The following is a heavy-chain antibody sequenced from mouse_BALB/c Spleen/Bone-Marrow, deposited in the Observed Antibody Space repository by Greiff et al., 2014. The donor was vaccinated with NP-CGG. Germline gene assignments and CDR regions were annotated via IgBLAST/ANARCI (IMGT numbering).Heavy chain of an antibody. CDR1: GSNIKDYY. CDR3: SMITTY. J-gene: IGHJ2*01. CDR2: IDPENGNT. V-gene: IGHV14-1*02. D-gene: IGHD2-4*01. Sequence: VKLQQSGAELVRPGALVKLSCKASGSNIKDYYMHWVKQRPEQGLEWIGWIDPENGNTIYDPKFQGKASITADTSSNTAYLQLSSLTSEDTAVYYCSMITTYWGQGTTLTVSS.